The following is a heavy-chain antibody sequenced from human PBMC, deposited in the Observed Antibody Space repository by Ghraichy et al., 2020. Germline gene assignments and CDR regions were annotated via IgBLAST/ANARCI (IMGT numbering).Heavy chain of an antibody. CDR2: ISSSGSTI. CDR1: GFTFSSYE. Sequence: GESLNISCAASGFTFSSYEMNWVRQAPGKGLEWVSYISSSGSTIYYADSVKGRFTISRDNAKNSLYLQMNSLRAEDTAVYYCASLYPPYSSGVNYYYGMDVWGKGTTVTVSS. V-gene: IGHV3-48*03. D-gene: IGHD6-19*01. CDR3: ASLYPPYSSGVNYYYGMDV. J-gene: IGHJ6*04.